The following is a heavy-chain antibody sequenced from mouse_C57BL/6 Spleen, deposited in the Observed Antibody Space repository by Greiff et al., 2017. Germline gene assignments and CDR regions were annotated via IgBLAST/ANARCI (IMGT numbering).Heavy chain of an antibody. J-gene: IGHJ2*01. CDR1: GYTFTDYE. Sequence: QVHVKQSGAELVRPGASVTLSCKASGYTFTDYEMHWVKQTPVHGLEWIGAIDPETGGTAYNQKFKGKAILTADKSSSTAYMELRSLTSADSAVYYCTREGDYGSRGYFDYWGQGTTLTVSS. V-gene: IGHV1-15*01. CDR2: IDPETGGT. D-gene: IGHD1-1*01. CDR3: TREGDYGSRGYFDY.